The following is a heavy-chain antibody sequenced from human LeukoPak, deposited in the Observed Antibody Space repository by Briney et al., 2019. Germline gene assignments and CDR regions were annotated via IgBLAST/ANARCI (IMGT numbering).Heavy chain of an antibody. D-gene: IGHD2-21*01. V-gene: IGHV1-2*02. CDR2: INHNSGGR. J-gene: IGHJ3*02. Sequence: ALVKVSCKPSLYTFTRYFIHWVRQAPGQTLKGMGWINHNSGGRHYAQKFQSRVTMTRDTSISTAYMELSTLRSDDTAVYYCARLYCGDDYLNDAFDIWGQGTMVTVSS. CDR3: ARLYCGDDYLNDAFDI. CDR1: LYTFTRYF.